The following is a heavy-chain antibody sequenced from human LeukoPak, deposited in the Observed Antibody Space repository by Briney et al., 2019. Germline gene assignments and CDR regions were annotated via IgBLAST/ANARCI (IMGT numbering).Heavy chain of an antibody. D-gene: IGHD3-16*02. CDR2: IFYNGAT. CDR1: GGSISSYY. J-gene: IGHJ4*02. CDR3: ARYDVWGSYRAFDY. Sequence: SETLSLTCTVSGGSISSYYWSWIRQPPGKGLEWIGYIFYNGATNYNPSLKSRVTISVDTSKNQFSLRLSSVTAADTAVYYCARYDVWGSYRAFDYWGQGTLVTVSS. V-gene: IGHV4-59*08.